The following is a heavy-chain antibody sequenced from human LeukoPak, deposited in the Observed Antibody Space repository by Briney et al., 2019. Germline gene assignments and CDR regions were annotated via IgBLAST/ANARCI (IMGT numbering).Heavy chain of an antibody. V-gene: IGHV1-2*02. CDR2: INPNSGGT. Sequence: SVKVSCKASGYTFTGYYMHWVRQAPGQGLEWMGWINPNSGGTNYAQKFQGRVTMTRDTSISTAYMELSRLRSDDAAVYYCARDLADIVVVPAAPDYWGQGTLVTVSS. CDR1: GYTFTGYY. D-gene: IGHD2-2*01. J-gene: IGHJ4*02. CDR3: ARDLADIVVVPAAPDY.